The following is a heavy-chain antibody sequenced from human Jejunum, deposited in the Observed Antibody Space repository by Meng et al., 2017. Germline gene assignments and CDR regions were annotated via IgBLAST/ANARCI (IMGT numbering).Heavy chain of an antibody. CDR2: VYYSGSA. CDR3: ASSIAAVVGYYFDY. J-gene: IGHJ4*02. D-gene: IGHD6-13*01. Sequence: QVQLQESGPGLVKPSQTLSLTCTVSGGSFGSGGYYWSWIRQPPERGLEWIGYVYYSGSAYYNPSLKSRVAISVDTSKNQFSLKLTSVTAADTAVYYCASSIAAVVGYYFDYWGQGTLVTVSS. CDR1: GGSFGSGGYY. V-gene: IGHV4-31*03.